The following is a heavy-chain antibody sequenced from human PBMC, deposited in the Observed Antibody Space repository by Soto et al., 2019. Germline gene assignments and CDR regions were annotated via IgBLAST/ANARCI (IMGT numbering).Heavy chain of an antibody. Sequence: GGSLRLSCAASGFTFSSYSMNWVRPAPGKGLEWVSYISSSSSTIYYADSVKGRVTISRDHAKNSLYLQMNSLRAEDTAVYYCARALEEMGMIHPSPTFDYWGQGTLVTVSS. V-gene: IGHV3-48*04. J-gene: IGHJ4*02. CDR3: ARALEEMGMIHPSPTFDY. CDR2: ISSSSSTI. D-gene: IGHD7-27*01. CDR1: GFTFSSYS.